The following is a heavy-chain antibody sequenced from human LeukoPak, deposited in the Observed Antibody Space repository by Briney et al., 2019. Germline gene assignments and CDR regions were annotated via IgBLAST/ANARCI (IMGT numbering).Heavy chain of an antibody. D-gene: IGHD3-10*01. CDR3: ARNNYYGSGGFDP. J-gene: IGHJ5*02. V-gene: IGHV3-30*04. CDR2: ISYDGSNK. Sequence: GGSLRLSCAASGSTFSSYAMHWVRQAPGKGLEWVAVISYDGSNKYYADSVKGRFTISGDNSKNTLYLQMNSLRAEDTAAYYCARNNYYGSGGFDPWGQGTLVTVSS. CDR1: GSTFSSYA.